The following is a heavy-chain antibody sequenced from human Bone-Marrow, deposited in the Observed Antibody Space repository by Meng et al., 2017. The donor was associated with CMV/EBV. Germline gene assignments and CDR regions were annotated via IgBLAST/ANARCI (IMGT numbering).Heavy chain of an antibody. CDR3: ATAYPLTDIVVVPAAIRPNYYFDY. V-gene: IGHV1-24*01. Sequence: ASVKVSCKASGYTFNSNDINWVRQAPGKGLEWMGGIDLEDGETMYAQKFQGRVTMTEDTSTDTAYMELSSLRSEDTAVYYCATAYPLTDIVVVPAAIRPNYYFDYWGQGTLVTVSS. CDR2: IDLEDGET. D-gene: IGHD2-2*02. J-gene: IGHJ4*02. CDR1: GYTFNSND.